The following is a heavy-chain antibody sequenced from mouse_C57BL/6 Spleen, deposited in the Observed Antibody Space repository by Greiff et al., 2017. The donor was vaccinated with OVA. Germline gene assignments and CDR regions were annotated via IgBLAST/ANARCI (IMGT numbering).Heavy chain of an antibody. V-gene: IGHV1-55*01. J-gene: IGHJ2*01. D-gene: IGHD1-1*01. CDR1: GYTFTSYW. Sequence: QVQLQQPGAELVKPGASVKMSCKASGYTFTSYWITWVKQRPGQGLEWIGDIYPGSGSTNYNEKFKSKATLTVDTSSSTAYMQLSSLTSEASAVYYCARSTTVVADYFDYWGQGTTLTVSS. CDR3: ARSTTVVADYFDY. CDR2: IYPGSGST.